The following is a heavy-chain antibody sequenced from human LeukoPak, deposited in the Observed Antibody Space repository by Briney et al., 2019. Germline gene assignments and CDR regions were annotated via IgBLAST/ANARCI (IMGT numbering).Heavy chain of an antibody. CDR1: GGSISSSNW. V-gene: IGHV4-4*02. CDR2: VYHRGGT. Sequence: SETLSLTCAVSGGSISSSNWWSWVRQPPGKGLEWIGEVYHRGGTNYNPSFKSRVPISADRSNNRFSLSLNSVTAADTAVFYCARGEEYGSGTVHFDYWGQGILVTVSS. CDR3: ARGEEYGSGTVHFDY. D-gene: IGHD3-10*01. J-gene: IGHJ4*02.